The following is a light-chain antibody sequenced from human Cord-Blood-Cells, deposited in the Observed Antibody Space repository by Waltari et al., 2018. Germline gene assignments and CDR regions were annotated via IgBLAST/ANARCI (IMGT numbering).Light chain of an antibody. CDR3: MQALQTPYT. Sequence: DIVMTQSPLSLPVTPGEPASISCRPSQSLLHSNGYNYLDWYLQKPGQYPQPLIYLGSNRASGVPDRFSGSGSGTDFTLKISRVEAEDVGVYYCMQALQTPYTFGQGTKLEIK. CDR2: LGS. V-gene: IGKV2-28*01. J-gene: IGKJ2*01. CDR1: QSLLHSNGYNY.